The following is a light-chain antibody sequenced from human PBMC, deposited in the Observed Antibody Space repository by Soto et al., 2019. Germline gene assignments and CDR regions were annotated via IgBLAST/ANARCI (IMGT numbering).Light chain of an antibody. Sequence: EIVLTQSPGTLSLSPGERATLSCRASQSVSSKYLVWYQQKPGQAPRLLIYGASSRATGIPDRFSGSGSGTDFTLTISRLEPEDFAVYYCQQYDSKPLTFGGGTKVEIK. J-gene: IGKJ4*01. CDR3: QQYDSKPLT. V-gene: IGKV3-20*01. CDR1: QSVSSKY. CDR2: GAS.